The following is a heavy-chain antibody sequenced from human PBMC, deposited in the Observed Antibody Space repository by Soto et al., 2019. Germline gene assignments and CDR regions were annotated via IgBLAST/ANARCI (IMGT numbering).Heavy chain of an antibody. CDR1: GFTFSTYT. CDR2: INGRGNYI. Sequence: EVQVVESGGDLVKPGGSLRLSCASSGFTFSTYTMNWVRQAPGKGPEWVSSINGRGNYIYYADSVKGRFTISRDNATTSLYLQMNRLRAEDTALYYCVREDGIVGANSAFDYWGLGALVTVSS. V-gene: IGHV3-21*01. D-gene: IGHD1-26*01. J-gene: IGHJ4*02. CDR3: VREDGIVGANSAFDY.